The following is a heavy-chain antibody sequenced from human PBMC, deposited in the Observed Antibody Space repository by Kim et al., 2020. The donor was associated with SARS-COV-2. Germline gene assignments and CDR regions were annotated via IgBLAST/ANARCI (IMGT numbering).Heavy chain of an antibody. J-gene: IGHJ4*02. Sequence: GGSLRLSCAASGFTFSSFWMQWVRQPPGKGLVWVSRINEDGSSTNYADSVKDRFTISRDNAKNTLYLQMNNLRPEDSGVYYCTKTGSYRYDNWGQGTLVSVSS. CDR2: INEDGSST. CDR3: TKTGSYRYDN. D-gene: IGHD3-16*02. CDR1: GFTFSSFW. V-gene: IGHV3-74*01.